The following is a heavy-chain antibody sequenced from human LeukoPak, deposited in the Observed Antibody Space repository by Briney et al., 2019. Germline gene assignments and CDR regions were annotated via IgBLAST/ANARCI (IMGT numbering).Heavy chain of an antibody. CDR3: ARGGSTGVGVGPAAIDY. Sequence: SETLSLTCAVYGGSFSGYNWSWIRQPPGKGLEWIGEINHSGSTNYNPSLKSRVTISVDTSKNQFSLKLSSVTAADTAVYYCARGGSTGVGVGPAAIDYWGQGTLVTVSS. D-gene: IGHD2-2*01. CDR2: INHSGST. J-gene: IGHJ4*02. V-gene: IGHV4-34*01. CDR1: GGSFSGYN.